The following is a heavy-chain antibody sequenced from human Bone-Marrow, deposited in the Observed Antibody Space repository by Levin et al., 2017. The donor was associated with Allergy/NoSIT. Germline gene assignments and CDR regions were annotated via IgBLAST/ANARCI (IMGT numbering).Heavy chain of an antibody. CDR3: ARACRDCYSDWYFDL. J-gene: IGHJ2*01. V-gene: IGHV4-59*01. CDR1: GDSMSHYY. CDR2: IYYSGNT. Sequence: PSETLSLTCTVSGDSMSHYYWSWIRQPPGKGLEWIGYIYYSGNTNYNPSLKRRVTISVDTSKNQFSLKLTSVTAADTAVYYCARACRDCYSDWYFDLWGRGTLVTVSS. D-gene: IGHD2-21*02.